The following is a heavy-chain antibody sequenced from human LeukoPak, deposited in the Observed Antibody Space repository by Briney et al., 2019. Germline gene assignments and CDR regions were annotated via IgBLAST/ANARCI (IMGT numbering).Heavy chain of an antibody. CDR2: INHSGST. Sequence: SSETLSLTCAVYGGSFSGYYWSWIRQPPGKGLEWIGEINHSGSTNYNPSLKSRVTISVDTSKNQFSLKLSSVTAADTAVYYCARHSGGSCYDLDYWGQGTLVTVSS. V-gene: IGHV4-34*01. CDR1: GGSFSGYY. CDR3: ARHSGGSCYDLDY. J-gene: IGHJ4*02. D-gene: IGHD2-15*01.